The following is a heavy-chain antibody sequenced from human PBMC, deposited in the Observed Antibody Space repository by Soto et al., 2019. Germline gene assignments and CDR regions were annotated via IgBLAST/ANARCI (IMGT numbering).Heavy chain of an antibody. V-gene: IGHV1-2*02. CDR2: IDPNSGGT. J-gene: IGHJ5*02. Sequence: ASEKVSCKASGYTFTGYYMHWVRQAPGQGLEWMGWIDPNSGGTNYAQKFQGRVTMTRDTSISTAYMELSRLRSDDTAVYYCARDLYIAVAGTLGWFDPWGQGTLVTVSS. CDR1: GYTFTGYY. D-gene: IGHD6-19*01. CDR3: ARDLYIAVAGTLGWFDP.